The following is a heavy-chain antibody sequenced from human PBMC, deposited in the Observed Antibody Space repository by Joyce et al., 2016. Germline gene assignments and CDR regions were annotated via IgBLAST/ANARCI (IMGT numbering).Heavy chain of an antibody. J-gene: IGHJ4*02. V-gene: IGHV3-49*03. CDR1: GFTFGDYA. Sequence: EVQLVESGGGFVQPGRSLRLSCAASGFTFGDYAMSWLRQAPGKGLEFVGFIKRKICGGTTKYAASVKGRFTISRDDSRNIAYLQMNSLKTEDTAVYFCTRVPITAMVYYFDYWGQGTLVTVSS. CDR2: IKRKICGGTT. D-gene: IGHD5-18*01. CDR3: TRVPITAMVYYFDY.